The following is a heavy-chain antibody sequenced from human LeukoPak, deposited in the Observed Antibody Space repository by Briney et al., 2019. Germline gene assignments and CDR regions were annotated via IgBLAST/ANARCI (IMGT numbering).Heavy chain of an antibody. V-gene: IGHV3-21*01. CDR2: ISSSSSFI. CDR3: ARDPPLGSCSTISCPHLDY. Sequence: GGSLRLSCAASGFTFSRYCMNWVRQAPGKGLEWVSSISSSSSFIYYADSVKGRFTISRDNAKNSLYLQMNSLRAEDTAVYYCARDPPLGSCSTISCPHLDYWGQGTLVTVSS. D-gene: IGHD2-2*01. J-gene: IGHJ4*02. CDR1: GFTFSRYC.